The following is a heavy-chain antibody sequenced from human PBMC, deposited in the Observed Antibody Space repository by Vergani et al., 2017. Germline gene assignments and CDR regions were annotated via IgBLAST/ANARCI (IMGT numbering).Heavy chain of an antibody. CDR3: ARGLDDYVWGSYRSSFDY. J-gene: IGHJ4*02. CDR1: GFTFSSYE. Sequence: EVQLVESGGGLVQPGGSLRLSCAASGFTFSSYEMNWVRQAPGKGLEWVSYISSSGSTIYYADSVKGRFTISRDNAKNSLYLEMNSLRAEDTAVYYCARGLDDYVWGSYRSSFDYWGQGTLVTVSS. V-gene: IGHV3-48*03. D-gene: IGHD3-16*02. CDR2: ISSSGSTI.